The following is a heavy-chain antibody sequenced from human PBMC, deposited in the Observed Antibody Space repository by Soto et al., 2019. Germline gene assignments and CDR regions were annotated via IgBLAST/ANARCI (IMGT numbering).Heavy chain of an antibody. D-gene: IGHD3-10*01. V-gene: IGHV3-23*01. CDR1: GFTFSSYA. Sequence: EVQLLESGGGLVQPGGSLRLSCAASGFTFSSYAMSWVRQAPGKGLEWVSAISGSGGNTYYADSVKGRFTISRDNSKNPQKLQMNSVRTEEKYVYYSARPEDNCNGSNFDYWGQGTLVTVSS. J-gene: IGHJ4*02. CDR2: ISGSGGNT. CDR3: ARPEDNCNGSNFDY.